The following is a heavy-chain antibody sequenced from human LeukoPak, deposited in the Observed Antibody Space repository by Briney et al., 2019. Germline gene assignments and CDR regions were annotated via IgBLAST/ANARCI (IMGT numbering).Heavy chain of an antibody. CDR3: ARLMTTVTSGWFDP. D-gene: IGHD4-17*01. J-gene: IGHJ5*02. Sequence: SETLSLTCAVSGGSISSSNWWSWVRQPPGKGLEWIGEIYHSGSTNYNPSLKSRVTISVDKSKNQFSLKLSSVTAADTAVYYCARLMTTVTSGWFDPWGQGTLVTVSS. CDR2: IYHSGST. V-gene: IGHV4-4*02. CDR1: GGSISSSNW.